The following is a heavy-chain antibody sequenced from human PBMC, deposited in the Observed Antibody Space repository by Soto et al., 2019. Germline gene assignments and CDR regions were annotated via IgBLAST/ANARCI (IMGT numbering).Heavy chain of an antibody. CDR2: ISGSGGST. CDR3: AKGRVGATFVFDY. Sequence: QAGGSLRLSCAASGFTFSSYAMSWVRQAPGKGLEWVSAISGSGGSTYYADSVKGRFTISRDNSKNTLYLQMNSLRAEDTAVYYCAKGRVGATFVFDYWGQGTLVTVSS. V-gene: IGHV3-23*01. CDR1: GFTFSSYA. D-gene: IGHD1-26*01. J-gene: IGHJ4*02.